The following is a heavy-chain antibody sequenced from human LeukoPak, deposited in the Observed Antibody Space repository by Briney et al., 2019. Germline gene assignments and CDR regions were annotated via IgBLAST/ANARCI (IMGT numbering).Heavy chain of an antibody. Sequence: GRSLRLSCAASGFTFSSHAMHWVRQAPGKGLEWVAVISFDEDKKYFADSVKGRFTISRDNSENTLFLHMNSLRADDTAVYYCAKDLNDYGDHGGAFDIWGQGTMVTVSS. CDR3: AKDLNDYGDHGGAFDI. V-gene: IGHV3-30*14. D-gene: IGHD4-17*01. J-gene: IGHJ3*02. CDR1: GFTFSSHA. CDR2: ISFDEDKK.